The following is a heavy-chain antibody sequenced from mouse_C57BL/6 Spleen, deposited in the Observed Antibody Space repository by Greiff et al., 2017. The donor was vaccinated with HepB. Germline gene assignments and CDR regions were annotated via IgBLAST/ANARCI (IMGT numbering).Heavy chain of an antibody. CDR3: ARPQLGHYAMDY. CDR1: GYAFSSYW. Sequence: VQLQQSGAELVKPGASVKISCKASGYAFSSYWMNWVKQRPGKGLEWIGQIYPGDGDTNYNGKFKGKATLTADKSSSTAYMQLSSLTSEDSAVYFCARPQLGHYAMDYWGQRTSVTVSS. J-gene: IGHJ4*01. D-gene: IGHD4-1*02. V-gene: IGHV1-80*01. CDR2: IYPGDGDT.